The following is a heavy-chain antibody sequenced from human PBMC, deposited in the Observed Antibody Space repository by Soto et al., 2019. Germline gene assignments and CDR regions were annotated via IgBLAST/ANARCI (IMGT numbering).Heavy chain of an antibody. CDR1: GYTFTTYD. CDR3: AKNGQPPYYYYGLDV. Sequence: ASVKVSCKASGYTFTTYDISWVRQAPGQGLEWMGRISTYNGNTNYAQKFQGRVTMTIDTSTTTAYMELRGPTSDDTAIYYCAKNGQPPYYYYGLDVWGQGTTVTVSS. J-gene: IGHJ6*02. V-gene: IGHV1-18*01. D-gene: IGHD2-8*01. CDR2: ISTYNGNT.